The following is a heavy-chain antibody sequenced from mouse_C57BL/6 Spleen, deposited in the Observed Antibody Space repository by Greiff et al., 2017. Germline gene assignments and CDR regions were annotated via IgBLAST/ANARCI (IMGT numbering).Heavy chain of an antibody. CDR2: ISGGGGNT. CDR1: GFTFSSYT. Sequence: EVQGVESGGGLVKPGGSLKLSCAASGFTFSSYTMSWVRQTPEKRLEWVATISGGGGNTYYPDSVKGRFTISRDNAKNTLYLQMSRLRSEDTALYYCARRSNYGYFDVWGTGTTVTVSS. D-gene: IGHD2-5*01. V-gene: IGHV5-9*01. CDR3: ARRSNYGYFDV. J-gene: IGHJ1*03.